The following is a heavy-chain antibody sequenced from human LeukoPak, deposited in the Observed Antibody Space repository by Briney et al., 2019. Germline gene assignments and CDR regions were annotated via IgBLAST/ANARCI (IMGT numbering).Heavy chain of an antibody. D-gene: IGHD3-10*01. CDR2: ISYDGSNK. V-gene: IGHV3-30*04. J-gene: IGHJ5*02. CDR3: AKDHYGSGSYYDFPPLVNWFDP. CDR1: EFTFSTFA. Sequence: GGSLRLSCAASEFTFSTFAMHWVRQAPGKGLEWVAVISYDGSNKYYADSVKGRFTISRDNSKNTLCLQMNSLRAEDTAVYYCAKDHYGSGSYYDFPPLVNWFDPWGQGTLVTVSS.